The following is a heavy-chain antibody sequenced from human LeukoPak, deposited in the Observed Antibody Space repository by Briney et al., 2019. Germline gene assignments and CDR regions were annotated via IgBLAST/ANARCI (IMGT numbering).Heavy chain of an antibody. J-gene: IGHJ4*02. D-gene: IGHD3/OR15-3a*01. CDR2: SSSSGTTI. V-gene: IGHV3-11*01. Sequence: GGSLRLSCAASGFTLSDYYMSWLRQAPGKGLEWVSYSSSSGTTIYYADSVKGRFAISRDNAKNSLYLQMNRLRAEDTAVYYCARRRDFIDYWGQGTLVTVSS. CDR3: ARRRDFIDY. CDR1: GFTLSDYY.